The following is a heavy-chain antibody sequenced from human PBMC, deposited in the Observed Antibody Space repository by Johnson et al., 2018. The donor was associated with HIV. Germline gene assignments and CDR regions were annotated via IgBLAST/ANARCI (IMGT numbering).Heavy chain of an antibody. CDR1: GFTFSSYA. V-gene: IGHV3-66*02. J-gene: IGHJ3*02. Sequence: VQLVESGGGLVQPGGSLRLSCAASGFTFSSYAMSWVRQAPGKGLEWVSVIYSGGSTYSADSVQGRFTTSRDNAKNSLYLQMNSLRDEDTAVYYCAMERMGGFDIWGQGTMVTVSS. CDR2: IYSGGST. D-gene: IGHD1-26*01. CDR3: AMERMGGFDI.